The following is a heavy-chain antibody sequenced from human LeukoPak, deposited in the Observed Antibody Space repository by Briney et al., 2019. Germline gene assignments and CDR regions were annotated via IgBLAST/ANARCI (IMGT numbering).Heavy chain of an antibody. V-gene: IGHV4-34*01. CDR3: ARPTAHDSSGYHYFDY. CDR1: GGSFSGYY. CDR2: INHSGST. J-gene: IGHJ4*02. Sequence: SETLSLTCAVYGGSFSGYYWSWIRQPPGKGLEWIGEINHSGSTNYNPSLKSRVTISVDTSKNQFSLKLSSVTAADTAVYYCARPTAHDSSGYHYFDYWGQGTLVTVSS. D-gene: IGHD3-22*01.